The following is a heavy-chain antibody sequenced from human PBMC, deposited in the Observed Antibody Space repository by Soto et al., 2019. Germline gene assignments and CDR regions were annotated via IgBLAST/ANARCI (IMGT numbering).Heavy chain of an antibody. CDR2: ISGAGGTT. J-gene: IGHJ5*02. Sequence: EVQLLESGGCLVQPGGSLRLSCVASGFTFSSYAMSWVRQAPGKGLEWVSAISGAGGTTYYTDYVKARFTISRDNSQNTLYLQMNSLRAGDPAVYYCAKAANYNNPPYNWFDPWGQVTLVTVSS. D-gene: IGHD4-4*01. CDR3: AKAANYNNPPYNWFDP. CDR1: GFTFSSYA. V-gene: IGHV3-23*01.